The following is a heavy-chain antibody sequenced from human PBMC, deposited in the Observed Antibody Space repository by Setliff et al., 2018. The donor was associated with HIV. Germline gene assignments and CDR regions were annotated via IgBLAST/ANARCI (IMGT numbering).Heavy chain of an antibody. CDR3: ARGLVVVTDSDYDTNYYYYYYMDV. V-gene: IGHV4-31*03. J-gene: IGHJ6*03. CDR1: GGSISSGGYY. CDR2: IYYSGST. D-gene: IGHD5-12*01. Sequence: PSETLSLTCTVSGGSISSGGYYWSWIRQHPGKGLEWIGYIYYSGSTYYNPSLRSRVTISLDTSKNQFSLKLSSVTAADTAVYYCARGLVVVTDSDYDTNYYYYYYMDVWGKGTTVTVSS.